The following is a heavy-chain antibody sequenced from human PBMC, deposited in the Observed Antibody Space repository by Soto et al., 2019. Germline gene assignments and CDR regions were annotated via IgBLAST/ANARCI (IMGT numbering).Heavy chain of an antibody. CDR1: GGSISGDY. CDR3: ARLPRTTTSGSGTDF. V-gene: IGHV4-39*01. J-gene: IGHJ4*02. CDR2: IYYSGRT. Sequence: QLQLQESGPGLVKPSETLSLTCTVSGGSISGDYWGWIRQPPGKGLEWIATIYYSGRTFYNPSLESRVTIYVDTSRDQLSLKLTSVTAADTAVYYCARLPRTTTSGSGTDFWGQGTLVTVS. D-gene: IGHD3-10*01.